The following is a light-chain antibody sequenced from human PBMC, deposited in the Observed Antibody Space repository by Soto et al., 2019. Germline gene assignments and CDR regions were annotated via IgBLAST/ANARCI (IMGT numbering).Light chain of an antibody. J-gene: IGLJ2*01. CDR2: EVS. CDR1: MRDVGAYNL. Sequence: QSALTQPASVSGSAGQSITISCSGTMRDVGAYNLVSWYQQHPGTAPKLIIYEVSNRPSGVSNRFSGSKSGNTASLTISGLQAEDEADYYCSSYTSSSTYVVFGGGTKLTVL. CDR3: SSYTSSSTYVV. V-gene: IGLV2-14*01.